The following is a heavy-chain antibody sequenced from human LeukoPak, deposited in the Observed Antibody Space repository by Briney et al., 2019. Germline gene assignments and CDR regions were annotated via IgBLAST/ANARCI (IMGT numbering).Heavy chain of an antibody. J-gene: IGHJ4*02. CDR2: ISWNSGSI. V-gene: IGHV3-48*04. Sequence: GGSLRLSCAASGFTVSSNYMSWVRQAPGKGLEWVSGISWNSGSIGYADSVKGRFTISRDNAKNSLYLQMNSLRAEDTAVYYCARVYYDSSGYVYWGQGTLVTVSS. D-gene: IGHD3-22*01. CDR3: ARVYYDSSGYVY. CDR1: GFTVSSNY.